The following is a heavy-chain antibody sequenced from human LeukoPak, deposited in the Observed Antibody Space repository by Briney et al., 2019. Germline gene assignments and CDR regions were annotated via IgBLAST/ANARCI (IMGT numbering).Heavy chain of an antibody. CDR1: GYSISSGYY. J-gene: IGHJ4*02. V-gene: IGHV4-38-2*01. Sequence: PSETLSLTCAVSGYSISSGYYWGWIRQPPGKGLEWIGSIFHSGITYYNPSLKSRLTISVDTSKNQFSLKLSSVTAADTSVYYCARRVYTSSWHSDYWGQGTLVTVSS. CDR3: ARRVYTSSWHSDY. CDR2: IFHSGIT. D-gene: IGHD6-13*01.